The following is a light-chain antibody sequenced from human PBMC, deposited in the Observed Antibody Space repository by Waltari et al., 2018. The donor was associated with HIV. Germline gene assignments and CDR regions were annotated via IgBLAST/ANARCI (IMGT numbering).Light chain of an antibody. CDR3: QSVDSSGTSV. V-gene: IGLV3-25*03. CDR1: ALSKQY. Sequence: SYELTQPPSVSVSPGQTARITCSGDALSKQYAYWYQQKPGMAPVLLIFKDSARPSRIPGRFSGSSSRTTVTLTISGVQAEDEADYHCQSVDSSGTSVFGTGTKVTVL. J-gene: IGLJ1*01. CDR2: KDS.